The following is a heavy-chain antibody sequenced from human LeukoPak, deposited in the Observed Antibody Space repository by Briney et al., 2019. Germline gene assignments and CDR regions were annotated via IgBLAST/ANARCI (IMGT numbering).Heavy chain of an antibody. Sequence: ASVKVSCKASGYTFTSYAMNWVRQAPGQGLEWMGWISAYNGNTNYAQKLQGRVTMTTDTSTSTAYMELRSLRSDDTAVYYCARTYYYDSSGHPAYWGQGTLVTVSS. CDR1: GYTFTSYA. CDR3: ARTYYYDSSGHPAY. CDR2: ISAYNGNT. V-gene: IGHV1-18*01. J-gene: IGHJ4*02. D-gene: IGHD3-22*01.